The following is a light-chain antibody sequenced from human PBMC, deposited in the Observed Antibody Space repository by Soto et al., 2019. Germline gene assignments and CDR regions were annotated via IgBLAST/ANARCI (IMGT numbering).Light chain of an antibody. CDR2: AAS. Sequence: DLQLTQSPSFQSESGGASVTITCRASQGISSYLAWYQQKPGKAPKLLIYAASTLQSGVPSRFSGSGSGTEFTLTISSLQPEEFATYYCQQLNSYPFTVSPGTKVDIK. V-gene: IGKV1-9*01. J-gene: IGKJ3*01. CDR3: QQLNSYPFT. CDR1: QGISSY.